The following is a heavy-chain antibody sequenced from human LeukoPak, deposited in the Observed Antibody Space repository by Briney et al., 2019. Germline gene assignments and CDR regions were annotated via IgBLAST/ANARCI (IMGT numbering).Heavy chain of an antibody. J-gene: IGHJ6*02. V-gene: IGHV5-51*01. CDR3: TRGCSGGSCSRDAMDV. D-gene: IGHD2-15*01. CDR2: IFPIDSET. CDR1: GYSFSSDC. Sequence: GESLNIYCKASGYSFSSDCIAWVRQMPRKGREWMGIIFPIDSETTYSPYFQGKVTISADKSISTAYLQWSSLKGSDTAMYYCTRGCSGGSCSRDAMDVWGQGTMVTVSS.